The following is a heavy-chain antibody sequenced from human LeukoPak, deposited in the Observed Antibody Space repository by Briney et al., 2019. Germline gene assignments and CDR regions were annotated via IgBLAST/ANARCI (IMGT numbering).Heavy chain of an antibody. CDR2: IYTSGST. D-gene: IGHD3-3*01. CDR3: ARESTNYDFSSY. Sequence: SETLSLTCTVSGGSISRGSYYWSWIRQPAGKGLEWIGRIYTSGSTNYNPSLKSRVTISVDTSKNQFSLKLSSVTAADTAVYYCARESTNYDFSSYWGQGTLVTVSS. V-gene: IGHV4-61*02. J-gene: IGHJ4*02. CDR1: GGSISRGSYY.